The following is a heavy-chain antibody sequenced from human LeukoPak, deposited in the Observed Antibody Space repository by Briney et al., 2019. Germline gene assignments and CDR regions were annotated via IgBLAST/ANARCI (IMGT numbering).Heavy chain of an antibody. D-gene: IGHD1-26*01. J-gene: IGHJ4*02. CDR1: GFIFSDHY. V-gene: IGHV3-11*04. CDR2: ISSSSSTI. Sequence: GGSLRLSCAASGFIFSDHYMDWVRQAPGKGLEWLSYISSSSSTIYYADSVRGRFTISRDNAKNSLYLQINSLRADDTAVYYCARSHQRVGIEDYWGQGTLVTVSS. CDR3: ARSHQRVGIEDY.